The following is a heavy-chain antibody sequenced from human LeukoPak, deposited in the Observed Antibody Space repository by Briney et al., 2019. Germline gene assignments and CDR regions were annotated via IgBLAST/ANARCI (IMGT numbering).Heavy chain of an antibody. CDR2: IYYSGST. CDR1: GGSISSYY. V-gene: IGHV4-59*01. D-gene: IGHD6-19*01. CDR3: AGTYSSGWASFDY. Sequence: SSETLSLTCTVSGGSISSYYWSWIRQPPGKGLEWIGYIYYSGSTNYNPSLKSRVTISVDTSKNQFSLKLSSVTAADTAVYYCAGTYSSGWASFDYWGQGTLVTVSS. J-gene: IGHJ4*02.